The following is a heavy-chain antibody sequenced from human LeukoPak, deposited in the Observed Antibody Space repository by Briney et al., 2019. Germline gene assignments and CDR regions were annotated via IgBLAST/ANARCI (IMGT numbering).Heavy chain of an antibody. CDR3: ARGRRHTSSGSYYFDY. CDR1: GYTFTGYY. Sequence: ASVKVSCKASGYTFTGYYMHWVRQAPGQGLEWMGWINPNSGGTNYAQKFQGRVTMTRDTSISTAYMELSRLRSDDTAVYYCARGRRHTSSGSYYFDYWGQGTLVTVSS. CDR2: INPNSGGT. D-gene: IGHD6-19*01. J-gene: IGHJ4*02. V-gene: IGHV1-2*02.